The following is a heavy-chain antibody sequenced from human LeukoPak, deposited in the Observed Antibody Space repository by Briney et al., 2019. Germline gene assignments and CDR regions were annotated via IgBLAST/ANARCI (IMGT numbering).Heavy chain of an antibody. CDR2: IIPIFGTA. D-gene: IGHD2-2*01. V-gene: IGHV1-69*05. CDR3: ARAGHYHGSSTKPPYLNDAFDI. J-gene: IGHJ3*02. CDR1: GGTFSGYA. Sequence: SVKVSCKASGGTFSGYAISWVRQAPGQGLEWMGGIIPIFGTANYAQKFQGRVTITTDESTSTAYMELSSLRSEDTAVYYCARAGHYHGSSTKPPYLNDAFDIWGQGTMVTVSS.